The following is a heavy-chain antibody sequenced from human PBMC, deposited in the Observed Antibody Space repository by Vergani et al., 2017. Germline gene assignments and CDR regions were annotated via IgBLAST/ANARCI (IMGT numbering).Heavy chain of an antibody. D-gene: IGHD2-2*01. CDR2: IYHSGST. Sequence: QVQLQESGPGLVKPSGTLSLTCAVSGGSISSSNWWNWVRQPPGKGLEWIGEIYHSGSTNYNPSLKSRVTISVDKSKNQFSLKLSSVTAADTAVYYCARELGYCSSTSCPTPYYYYMDVWGKGTTVTVSS. CDR1: GGSISSSNW. V-gene: IGHV4-4*02. CDR3: ARELGYCSSTSCPTPYYYYMDV. J-gene: IGHJ6*03.